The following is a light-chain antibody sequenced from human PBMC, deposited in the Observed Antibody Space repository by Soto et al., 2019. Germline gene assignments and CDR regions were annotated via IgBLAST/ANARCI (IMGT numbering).Light chain of an antibody. J-gene: IGKJ5*01. Sequence: EIVLTQSPATLSLSPGERATLSCRASQSVSRNLAWYQQRPGQAPRLLINDASNRAAGIPARFSGSGSGTDFTLTISNLEPEDFAVYYCQQRKNWPPVTFGQGTRLEMK. CDR3: QQRKNWPPVT. CDR1: QSVSRN. CDR2: DAS. V-gene: IGKV3-11*01.